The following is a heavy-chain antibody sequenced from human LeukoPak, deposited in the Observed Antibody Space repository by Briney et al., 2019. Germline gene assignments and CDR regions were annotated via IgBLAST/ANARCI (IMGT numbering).Heavy chain of an antibody. D-gene: IGHD2-21*02. V-gene: IGHV3-33*06. CDR1: GFTFSSYG. J-gene: IGHJ4*02. CDR3: AKDLGYCGGDCYSFIED. CDR2: IRYDGSNK. Sequence: PGRSLRLSCAASGFTFSSYGMHWVRQAPGKGLEWVAVIRYDGSNKYYADSVKGRFTISRDNSKNTLYLQMNSLRAEDTAVYYCAKDLGYCGGDCYSFIEDWGQGTLVTVAS.